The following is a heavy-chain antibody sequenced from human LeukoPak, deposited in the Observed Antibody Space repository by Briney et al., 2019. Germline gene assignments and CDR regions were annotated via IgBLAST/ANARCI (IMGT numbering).Heavy chain of an antibody. D-gene: IGHD6-19*01. V-gene: IGHV3-74*01. CDR2: INTDESST. CDR1: GFIFTNYN. CDR3: ARHSLSGWYDAFDI. J-gene: IGHJ3*02. Sequence: PGGSLRLSCAASGFIFTNYNLNWVRQAPGKGLVWVSRINTDESSTSYADSVKGRFTISRDNAKNMLYVQMKSLRAEDTAVYYCARHSLSGWYDAFDIWGQGTMVTVSS.